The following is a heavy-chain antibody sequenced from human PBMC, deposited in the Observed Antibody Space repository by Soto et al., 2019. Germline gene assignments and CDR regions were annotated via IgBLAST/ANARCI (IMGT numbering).Heavy chain of an antibody. CDR3: ARHGSGYTTNDAFDI. CDR1: GGSISSSSYY. V-gene: IGHV4-39*01. D-gene: IGHD5-12*01. Sequence: QLQLQESGPGLVKPSETLSLTCTVSGGSISSSSYYWGWIRQPPGKGLEWIGSIYYSGSTYYNPSLKRRVTISVDTSTNQFSLKLSSVTAADTAVYYCARHGSGYTTNDAFDIWGQGTMVTVSS. CDR2: IYYSGST. J-gene: IGHJ3*02.